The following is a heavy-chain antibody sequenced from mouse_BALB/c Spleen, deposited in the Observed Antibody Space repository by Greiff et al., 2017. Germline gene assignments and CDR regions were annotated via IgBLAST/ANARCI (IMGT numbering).Heavy chain of an antibody. V-gene: IGHV2-9*02. Sequence: VQGVESGPGLVAPSQSLSITCTVSGFSLTSYGVHWVRQPPGKGLEWLGVIWAGGSTNYNSAFMSRLGISKDNSKCQVFLKMNSRQTDDKAMYYCAREETTVVPYAMDYWGQGTSVTVSS. CDR2: IWAGGST. J-gene: IGHJ4*01. CDR1: GFSLTSYG. D-gene: IGHD1-1*01. CDR3: AREETTVVPYAMDY.